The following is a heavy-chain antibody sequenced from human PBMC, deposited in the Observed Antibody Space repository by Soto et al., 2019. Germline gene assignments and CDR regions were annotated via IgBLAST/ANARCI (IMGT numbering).Heavy chain of an antibody. CDR2: MNPFSGNA. CDR1: GYTFTSYD. Sequence: QVQLVQSGAEVKKPGASVRVSCKASGYTFTSYDIYWVRQATGQGLEWMGWMNPFSGNAVYTQKFQDRVTMTRDTSINTANREMGGLRSEETAVYYCTRGQENHWGQGSLVTVPS. V-gene: IGHV1-8*01. J-gene: IGHJ5*02. CDR3: TRGQENH.